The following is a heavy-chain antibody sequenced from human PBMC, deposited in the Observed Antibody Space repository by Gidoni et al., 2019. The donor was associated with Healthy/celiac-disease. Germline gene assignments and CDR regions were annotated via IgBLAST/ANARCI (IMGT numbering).Heavy chain of an antibody. V-gene: IGHV4-39*01. CDR3: ARHGSRQTMIVVVNISYWYFDL. Sequence: QLQLQESGPGLVKPSETLSLTCTVSGGSISSSSYYWGWIRQPPGKGLEWIGSIYYSGSTYYNPSLKSRVTISVDTSKNQFSLKLSSVTAADTAVYYCARHGSRQTMIVVVNISYWYFDLWGRGTLVTVSS. CDR2: IYYSGST. CDR1: GGSISSSSYY. D-gene: IGHD3-22*01. J-gene: IGHJ2*01.